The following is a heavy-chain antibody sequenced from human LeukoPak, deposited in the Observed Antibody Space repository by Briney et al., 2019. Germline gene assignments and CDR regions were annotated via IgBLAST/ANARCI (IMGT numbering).Heavy chain of an antibody. CDR2: INPRSGGT. Sequence: ASVTVPCKASGYTFTDYYIHWVRQAPGHGLEWMGWINPRSGGTNSAQRFRGRVTMTRDTSIETAYMEMSRLTYDDTAVYYCARGATAQYFGPWGQGTLVTVSS. CDR1: GYTFTDYY. CDR3: ARGATAQYFGP. D-gene: IGHD5-12*01. V-gene: IGHV1-2*02. J-gene: IGHJ5*02.